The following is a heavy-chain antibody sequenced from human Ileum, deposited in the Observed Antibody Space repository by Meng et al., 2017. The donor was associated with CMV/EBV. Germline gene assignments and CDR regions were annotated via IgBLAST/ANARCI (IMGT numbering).Heavy chain of an antibody. Sequence: SETLSLTCTVSGGPINASYWNWIRQSPAKGLEWIGYVSHTGDTNYNPSLRTRVTISLDTSLSQFSLIVSSLTAADSAVYFCASDTGGSWYSDWGPGTLVTVSS. CDR2: VSHTGDT. CDR3: ASDTGGSWYSD. J-gene: IGHJ4*02. V-gene: IGHV4-59*01. CDR1: GGPINASY. D-gene: IGHD6-13*01.